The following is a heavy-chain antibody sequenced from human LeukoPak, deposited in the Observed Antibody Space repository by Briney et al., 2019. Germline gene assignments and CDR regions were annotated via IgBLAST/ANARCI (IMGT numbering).Heavy chain of an antibody. V-gene: IGHV4-39*07. Sequence: SETRSLTCTVSGGSISSSSYYWGWIRQPPGKGLEWIGSIYFSGSTYYNPSLKSRVTISVDTSKNQFSLKLSSVTAADTAVYYCARYVGATRSWYFDYWGQGTLVTVSS. CDR2: IYFSGST. CDR3: ARYVGATRSWYFDY. J-gene: IGHJ4*02. CDR1: GGSISSSSYY. D-gene: IGHD1-26*01.